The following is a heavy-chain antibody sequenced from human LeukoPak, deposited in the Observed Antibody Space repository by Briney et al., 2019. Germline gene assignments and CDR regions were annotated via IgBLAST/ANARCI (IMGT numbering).Heavy chain of an antibody. D-gene: IGHD1-26*01. CDR2: ISGSGGST. J-gene: IGHJ4*02. V-gene: IGHV3-23*01. CDR1: GFTFSNAW. Sequence: GGSLRLSCAASGFTFSNAWMSWVRQAPGKGLEWASAISGSGGSTYYADSVKGRFTISRDNSKNTLYLQMNSLRAEDTAVYYCAKDRSGSYHGCFDYWGQGTLVTVSS. CDR3: AKDRSGSYHGCFDY.